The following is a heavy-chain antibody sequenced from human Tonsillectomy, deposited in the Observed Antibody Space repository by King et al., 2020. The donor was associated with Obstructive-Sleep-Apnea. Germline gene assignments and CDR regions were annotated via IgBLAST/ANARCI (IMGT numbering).Heavy chain of an antibody. CDR1: GYSISSGYY. V-gene: IGHV4-38-2*02. CDR3: ARLYGSSTPGWFDP. D-gene: IGHD6-13*01. J-gene: IGHJ5*02. Sequence: VQLQESGPGLVKPSETLSLTCTVSGYSISSGYYWGWIRQPPGKGLEWIGSIYHSGSTYYNPSLKSRVTISVDTSKNQFSLKLSSLTAADTAGYYCARLYGSSTPGWFDPWGQGTLVTVSS. CDR2: IYHSGST.